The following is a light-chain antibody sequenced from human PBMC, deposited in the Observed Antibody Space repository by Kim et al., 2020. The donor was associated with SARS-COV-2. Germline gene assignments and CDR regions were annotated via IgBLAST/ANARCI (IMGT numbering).Light chain of an antibody. V-gene: IGKV3-15*01. J-gene: IGKJ3*01. CDR2: GAS. CDR1: QSVSGN. Sequence: EMVMTQSPGSLSVFPGERVTLSCRASQSVSGNLAWYQHKPGQSPTLLIYGASSRAPGIPARFSASGSGTDFTLTISSLQSEDFAVYYCQQYNSWPGTVGPGNKVDIK. CDR3: QQYNSWPGT.